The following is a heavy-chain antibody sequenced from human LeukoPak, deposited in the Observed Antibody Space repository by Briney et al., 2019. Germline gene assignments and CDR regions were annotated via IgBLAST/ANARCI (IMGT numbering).Heavy chain of an antibody. D-gene: IGHD2-2*01. Sequence: GGSLGLSCAASGFTVSSNYMSWVRQAPGKGLEWVSVIYSGGSTYYADSVKGRFTISRDNSKNTLYLQMNSLRAEDTAVYYCARMGYCSSTSCYGGAFDIWGQGTMVTVSS. CDR1: GFTVSSNY. J-gene: IGHJ3*02. CDR3: ARMGYCSSTSCYGGAFDI. CDR2: IYSGGST. V-gene: IGHV3-53*01.